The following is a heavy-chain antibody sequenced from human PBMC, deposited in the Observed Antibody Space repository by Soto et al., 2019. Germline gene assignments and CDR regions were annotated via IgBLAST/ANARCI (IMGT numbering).Heavy chain of an antibody. Sequence: GGSLRLSCAASGFTFSNFGMHWVRQAPGKGLEWVAFISYDGSNKYYADSVKGRFTISRDNSKNTLYLQMNSLRAEETAIYYCARGGYCSSTSCYNNWFDPWGQGTLVTVSS. V-gene: IGHV3-33*05. J-gene: IGHJ5*02. CDR2: ISYDGSNK. CDR3: ARGGYCSSTSCYNNWFDP. CDR1: GFTFSNFG. D-gene: IGHD2-2*02.